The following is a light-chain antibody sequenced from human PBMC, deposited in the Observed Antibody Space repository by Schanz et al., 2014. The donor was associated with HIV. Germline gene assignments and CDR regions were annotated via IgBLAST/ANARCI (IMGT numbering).Light chain of an antibody. V-gene: IGKV3D-15*01. Sequence: EIVLTQSPDTLSLSPGERATLSCRASQSVSSSYLAWYQQKPGQAPRLLIYGASSRATGIPDRFSGSGSGTEFTLTISSLQSEDFAVYYCQQYNNWPGTFGQGTKLEIK. CDR2: GAS. CDR1: QSVSSSY. CDR3: QQYNNWPGT. J-gene: IGKJ2*01.